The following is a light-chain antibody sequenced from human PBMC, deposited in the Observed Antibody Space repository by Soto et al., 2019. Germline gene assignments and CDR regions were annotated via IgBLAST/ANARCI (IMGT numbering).Light chain of an antibody. V-gene: IGKV2-28*01. CDR1: QSLLYSNGNNY. CDR3: MQGLPTPLT. J-gene: IGKJ4*01. CDR2: LGS. Sequence: DLVMTQSPLSLPVTPGEPASISCRSSQSLLYSNGNNYLDWYLQKPGQSPQLLIYLGSNRASGVPDRFSGSGSGTDVTLKISRVEAEDGGVYYCMQGLPTPLTFGGGTKVELK.